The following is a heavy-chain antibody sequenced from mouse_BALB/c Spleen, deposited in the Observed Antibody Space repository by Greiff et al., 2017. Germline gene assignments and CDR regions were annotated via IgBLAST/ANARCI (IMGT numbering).Heavy chain of an antibody. J-gene: IGHJ4*01. CDR2: ISSGGGST. V-gene: IGHV5-12-1*01. D-gene: IGHD1-2*01. CDR1: GFAFSSYD. Sequence: EVKLVESGGGLVKPGGSLKLSCAASGFAFSSYDMSWVRQTPEKRLEWVAYISSGGGSTYYPDTVKGRFTISRDNAKNTLYLQMSSLKSEDTAMYYCARHGRFITTVHYYSMDYWGQGTSVTVSS. CDR3: ARHGRFITTVHYYSMDY.